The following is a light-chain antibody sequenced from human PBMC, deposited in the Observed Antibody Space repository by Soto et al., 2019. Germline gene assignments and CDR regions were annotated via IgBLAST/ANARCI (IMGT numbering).Light chain of an antibody. CDR1: QAISVY. CDR2: AAS. CDR3: QQTFISPVLS. J-gene: IGKJ4*01. Sequence: DIQMTQSPSSLSASVGDTVTISCRASQAISVYINWYQHKPGEAPKLLISAASTLQSGVPSRFSGSGSGTDFTLTISSLHPEDFATYYCQQTFISPVLSFGGGTKVEIK. V-gene: IGKV1-39*01.